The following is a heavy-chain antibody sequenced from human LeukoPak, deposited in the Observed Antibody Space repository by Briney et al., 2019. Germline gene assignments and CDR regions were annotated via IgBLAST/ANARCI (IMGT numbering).Heavy chain of an antibody. CDR2: IFYIAST. D-gene: IGHD2/OR15-2a*01. V-gene: IGHV4-61*05. Sequence: PSETLSLTCTVSGGSISSSNYYRSWIRQPPGKGLEWIGYIFYIASTNYNPSLKSRVTISVDRSKSQFSLRLSSVTAADTAVYYCARRDPSTTYLDYWGQGTLVTVSS. J-gene: IGHJ4*02. CDR1: GGSISSSNYY. CDR3: ARRDPSTTYLDY.